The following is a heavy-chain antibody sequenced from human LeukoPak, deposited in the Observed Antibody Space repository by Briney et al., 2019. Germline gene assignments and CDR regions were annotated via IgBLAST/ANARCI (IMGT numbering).Heavy chain of an antibody. CDR2: ISTYNGNT. CDR1: GYTFTSYG. V-gene: IGHV1-18*01. D-gene: IGHD2-8*01. J-gene: IGHJ5*02. CDR3: ARAGYCTNVVCNREADSFDP. Sequence: SVKVSCKASGYTFTSYGLTWVRQAPGQGLEWMGWISTYNGNTNSAQKLQGRVTMTTDTSTSTAYMELRSLRSDDTAIYYCARAGYCTNVVCNREADSFDPWGQGTLVTVSS.